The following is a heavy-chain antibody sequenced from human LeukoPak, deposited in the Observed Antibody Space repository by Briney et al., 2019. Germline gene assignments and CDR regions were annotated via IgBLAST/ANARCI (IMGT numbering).Heavy chain of an antibody. D-gene: IGHD4-17*01. CDR1: GGSFNGNY. J-gene: IGHJ5*02. CDR3: ARAPLPVTTKTGFDP. V-gene: IGHV4-34*01. Sequence: PSETLSLTCAVYGGSFNGNYWSWIRQPPGKGLERNGESSDSGGTKFNPSLKSRVTISADTSKNQFSLKLSSVPAADTDVYHCARAPLPVTTKTGFDPWGQRTLVTVTS. CDR2: SSDSGGT.